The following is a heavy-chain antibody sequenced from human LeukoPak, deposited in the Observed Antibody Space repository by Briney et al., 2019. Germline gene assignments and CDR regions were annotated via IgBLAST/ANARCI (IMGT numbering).Heavy chain of an antibody. CDR3: ARYGAAAVPVDY. V-gene: IGHV1-8*02. CDR1: GGTFSSYD. J-gene: IGHJ4*02. D-gene: IGHD6-13*01. CDR2: MNPNSGNT. Sequence: ASVKVSCKASGGTFSSYDINWVRQATGQGLEWMGWMNPNSGNTGYAQKFQGRVTMTRNTSISTAYMELSSLRSEDTAVYYCARYGAAAVPVDYWGQGTLVTVSS.